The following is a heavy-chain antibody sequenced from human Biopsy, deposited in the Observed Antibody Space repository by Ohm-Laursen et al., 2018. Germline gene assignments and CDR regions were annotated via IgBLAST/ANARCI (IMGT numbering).Heavy chain of an antibody. J-gene: IGHJ3*02. CDR1: GGSLKNYY. V-gene: IGHV4-4*07. Sequence: SDTLSLTCTVSGGSLKNYYWSWIRQPAGRGLEWIGRVYTSGGTSYNPSLESRVTMSVVTSKNQFSLKVTSMTAADTVLYYCARDYGLELGGLEAFDIWGQGTMVTVSS. D-gene: IGHD1-7*01. CDR3: ARDYGLELGGLEAFDI. CDR2: VYTSGGT.